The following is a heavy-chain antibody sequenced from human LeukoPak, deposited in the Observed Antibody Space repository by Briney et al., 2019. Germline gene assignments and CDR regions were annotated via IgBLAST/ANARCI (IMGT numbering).Heavy chain of an antibody. V-gene: IGHV1-2*02. CDR1: GYTFTGYY. CDR2: INPNSGGT. Sequence: ASVKVSCKASGYTFTGYYIHWVRQAPGQGLEWMGWINPNSGGTNYAQKFQGRVTMTRDTSISTAYMELSRLRSDDTAVYYCARPSGDRYYYYGMDVWGQGTTVTVSS. J-gene: IGHJ6*02. CDR3: ARPSGDRYYYYGMDV. D-gene: IGHD7-27*01.